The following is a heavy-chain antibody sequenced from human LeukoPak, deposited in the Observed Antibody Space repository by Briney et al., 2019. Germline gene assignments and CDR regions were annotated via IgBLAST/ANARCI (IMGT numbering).Heavy chain of an antibody. J-gene: IGHJ3*02. CDR2: IIPIFGTA. Sequence: VASVKVSCKASGGTFSSYAISWVRQAPGQGLEWMGGIIPIFGTANYARKFQGRVTITADESTSTAYMELSSLRSEDTAVYYCARGYCSGGSCSHDAFDIWGQGTMVTVSS. D-gene: IGHD2-15*01. V-gene: IGHV1-69*13. CDR3: ARGYCSGGSCSHDAFDI. CDR1: GGTFSSYA.